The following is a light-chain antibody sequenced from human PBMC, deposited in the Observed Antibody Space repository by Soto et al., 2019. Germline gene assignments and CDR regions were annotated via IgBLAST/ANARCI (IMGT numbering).Light chain of an antibody. CDR2: VKSDGSH. V-gene: IGLV4-69*01. CDR3: QTWGTGIVV. J-gene: IGLJ2*01. Sequence: QPVLTQSPSASASLGASVKLTCTLSSGHSSYSIAWHQQQPEKGPRYLMRVKSDGSHNKGDGIPDRFSGSSSGAERYLTISRLQSEDEADYYCQTWGTGIVVFGGGTKLTVL. CDR1: SGHSSYS.